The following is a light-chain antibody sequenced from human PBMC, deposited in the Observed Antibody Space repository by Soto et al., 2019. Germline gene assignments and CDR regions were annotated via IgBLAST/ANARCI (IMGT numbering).Light chain of an antibody. CDR3: SSYAGSNHFVV. J-gene: IGLJ3*02. Sequence: QSALTQPPSASGSPGQSVTISCTGTSSDVGPYHYGSWYQQHPDKAPKLMIYEVSKRPSGVPDRFSGSKSGNTASLTVSGLQAEDEADYYCSSYAGSNHFVVFGGGTKLTVL. CDR1: SSDVGPYHY. V-gene: IGLV2-8*01. CDR2: EVS.